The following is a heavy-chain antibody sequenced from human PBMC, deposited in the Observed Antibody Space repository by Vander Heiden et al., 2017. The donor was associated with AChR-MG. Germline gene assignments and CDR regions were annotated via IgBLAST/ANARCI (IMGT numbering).Heavy chain of an antibody. J-gene: IGHJ6*02. Sequence: QVQRVQSGAEVKKPGSSVKVSCKASGGTFSSQAISWVRQAPGQGLEWMGKIIPILGIANYAQKFQGRVTITADKSTSTAYMELSSLRSEDTAVYYCARVRRGTTGYCSGGSCYSGPGMDVWGQGTTVTVSS. CDR3: ARVRRGTTGYCSGGSCYSGPGMDV. CDR1: GGTFSSQA. CDR2: IIPILGIA. V-gene: IGHV1-69*04. D-gene: IGHD2-15*01.